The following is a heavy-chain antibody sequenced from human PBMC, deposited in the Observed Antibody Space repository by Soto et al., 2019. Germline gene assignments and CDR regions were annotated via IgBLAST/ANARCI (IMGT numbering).Heavy chain of an antibody. CDR2: INHSGST. CDR3: ARAVGYCSGGSCVTYFFDY. CDR1: GGSFSGYY. V-gene: IGHV4-34*01. Sequence: PSETFSLTCAVYGGSFSGYYWSWIRQPPGKGLEWIGEINHSGSTNYNPSLKSRVTISVDTSKNQFSLKLSSVTAADTAVYYCARAVGYCSGGSCVTYFFDYWGQGTLVTVSS. D-gene: IGHD2-15*01. J-gene: IGHJ4*02.